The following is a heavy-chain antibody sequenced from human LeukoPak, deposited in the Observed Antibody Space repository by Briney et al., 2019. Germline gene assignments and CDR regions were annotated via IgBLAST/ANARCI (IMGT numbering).Heavy chain of an antibody. CDR3: AKDDMTTVTPGY. CDR1: GGTFSSYA. J-gene: IGHJ4*02. V-gene: IGHV1-69*05. Sequence: SVKVSCKASGGTFSSYAISWVRQAPGQGLEWMGGIIPIFGTANYAQKFQGRVTITTDESTSTAYMELSSLRSEDTAVYYCAKDDMTTVTPGYWGQGTLVTVSS. D-gene: IGHD4-17*01. CDR2: IIPIFGTA.